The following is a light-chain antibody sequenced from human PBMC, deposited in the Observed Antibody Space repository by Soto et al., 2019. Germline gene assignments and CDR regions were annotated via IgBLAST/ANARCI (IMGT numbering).Light chain of an antibody. Sequence: QPVLTQSPSASASLGASVKLTCTLSSGHSSYAIAWHQQQPEKGPRYLMRLTNDGSHNKGDGIPDRFSGSTSGAERYLTISSLQSEDEADYYCQTWGSGIQVFGGGTKLTVL. J-gene: IGLJ2*01. CDR3: QTWGSGIQV. CDR1: SGHSSYA. CDR2: LTNDGSH. V-gene: IGLV4-69*02.